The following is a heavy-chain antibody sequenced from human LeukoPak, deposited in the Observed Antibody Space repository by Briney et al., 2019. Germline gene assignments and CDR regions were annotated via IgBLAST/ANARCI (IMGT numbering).Heavy chain of an antibody. J-gene: IGHJ6*03. Sequence: ASVKVSCKASGYTFTSYDINWVRQATGQGLEWMGWMNPNSGNTGYAQKFQGRVTITRNTSTSTAYMELSSLRSEDTAVYYCARGSGLRWFYYYYMDVRGKGTTVTVSS. D-gene: IGHD4-23*01. V-gene: IGHV1-8*03. CDR2: MNPNSGNT. CDR1: GYTFTSYD. CDR3: ARGSGLRWFYYYYMDV.